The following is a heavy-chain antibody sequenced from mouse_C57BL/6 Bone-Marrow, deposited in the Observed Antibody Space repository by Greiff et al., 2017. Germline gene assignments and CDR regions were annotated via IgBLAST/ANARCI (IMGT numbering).Heavy chain of an antibody. CDR2: INSDGGST. CDR3: ATRGYDYDWFAY. J-gene: IGHJ3*01. CDR1: EYEFPSHD. Sequence: EVMLVESGGGLVQPGESLKLSCESNEYEFPSHDMSWVRKTPEKRLELVAAINSDGGSTYYPDTMERRFIISRDTTKKTLYLQMSSLRSEDTALYYCATRGYDYDWFAYWGQGTLVTVSA. D-gene: IGHD2-4*01. V-gene: IGHV5-2*03.